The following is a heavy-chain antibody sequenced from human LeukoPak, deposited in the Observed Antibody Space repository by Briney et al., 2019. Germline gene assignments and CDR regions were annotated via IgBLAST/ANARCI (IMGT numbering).Heavy chain of an antibody. J-gene: IGHJ4*02. CDR1: GFTFSSYA. CDR3: AKFLHSSGWWSSNPGY. CDR2: ISGSGGST. D-gene: IGHD6-19*01. Sequence: GGSLRLSCAASGFTFSSYAMSWVRQAPGKGLEWVSAISGSGGSTYYADSVKGRFTISRDNSKNTLYPQMNSLRAEDTAVYYCAKFLHSSGWWSSNPGYWGQGTLVTVSS. V-gene: IGHV3-23*01.